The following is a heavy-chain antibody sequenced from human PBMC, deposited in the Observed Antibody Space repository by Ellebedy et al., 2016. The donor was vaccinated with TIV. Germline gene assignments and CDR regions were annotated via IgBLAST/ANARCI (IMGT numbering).Heavy chain of an antibody. J-gene: IGHJ6*02. CDR3: ARDEIPPPIPAAGDYYYYGMDV. CDR1: GFTFSSYG. Sequence: PGGSLRLSCAASGFTFSSYGMHWVRQPPGKGLEWVAVIWYDGSNNYYADSVKGRFTISRDNSKNTLYLQMYSLRAEDTAMYYCARDEIPPPIPAAGDYYYYGMDVWGQGTTVTVSS. V-gene: IGHV3-33*01. CDR2: IWYDGSNN. D-gene: IGHD6-13*01.